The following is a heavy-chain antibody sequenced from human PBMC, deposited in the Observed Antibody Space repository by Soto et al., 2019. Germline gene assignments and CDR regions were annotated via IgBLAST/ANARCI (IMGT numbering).Heavy chain of an antibody. V-gene: IGHV3-23*01. CDR3: AKEGPPLPSCPSISYGMDV. CDR2: ISGSGGST. D-gene: IGHD3-3*02. CDR1: GFTFSSYA. Sequence: GGSLRLSCAASGFTFSSYAMSWVRQAPGKGLEWVSAISGSGGSTYYADSVKGRFTISRDNSKNTLYLQMNSLRAEDTAVYYCAKEGPPLPSCPSISYGMDVWGQRTTDIVSS. J-gene: IGHJ6*02.